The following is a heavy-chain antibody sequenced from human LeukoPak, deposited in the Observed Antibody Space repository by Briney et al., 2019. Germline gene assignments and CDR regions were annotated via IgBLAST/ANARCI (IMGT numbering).Heavy chain of an antibody. D-gene: IGHD3-22*01. J-gene: IGHJ4*02. V-gene: IGHV3-21*01. CDR1: GFTFSSYS. Sequence: GGSLRLSCAASGFTFSSYSMNWVRQAPGKGLEWVSSISSSSSYIYYADSVKGRFTISRDNSKNTLYLQMNSLRAEDTAVYYCAKDSNYYYDQVMDYWGQGTLVTVSS. CDR2: ISSSSSYI. CDR3: AKDSNYYYDQVMDY.